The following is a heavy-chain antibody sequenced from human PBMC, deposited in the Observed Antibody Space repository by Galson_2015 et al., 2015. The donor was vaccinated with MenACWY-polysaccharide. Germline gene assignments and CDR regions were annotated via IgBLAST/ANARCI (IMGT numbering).Heavy chain of an antibody. Sequence: SLLLSCAASGFLFRLYFMPWFLPSPGKGLVWVSVINSDGSGANYADSVKGRFTISRDNAKNTLYLQMNSLRAEDTAVYYCWVYCSSPICYSGIPAGGPGTLGTVSA. D-gene: IGHD2-2*01. CDR2: INSDGSGA. V-gene: IGHV3-74*01. J-gene: IGHJ4*02. CDR1: GFLFRLYF. CDR3: WVYCSSPICYSGIPA.